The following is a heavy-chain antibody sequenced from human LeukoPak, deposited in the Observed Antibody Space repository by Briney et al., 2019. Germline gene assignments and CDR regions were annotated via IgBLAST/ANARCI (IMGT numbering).Heavy chain of an antibody. CDR1: GFTFSTYS. J-gene: IGHJ3*02. Sequence: GGSLRLSCAASGFTFSTYSMHWVRQAPGKGLEWVSYISSSSAIYYADSVKGRFTISRDNAKNSLYLQMNSLRDEDTAVYYCAREGRGNDDAFDTWGQGTMVTVSS. V-gene: IGHV3-48*02. CDR2: ISSSSAI. D-gene: IGHD5-12*01. CDR3: AREGRGNDDAFDT.